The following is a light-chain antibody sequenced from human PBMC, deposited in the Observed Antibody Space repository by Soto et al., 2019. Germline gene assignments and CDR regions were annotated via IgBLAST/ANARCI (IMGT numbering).Light chain of an antibody. CDR3: QQYINLWT. V-gene: IGKV3-15*01. Sequence: MTQSPSTLSASVGDRVTITCRASQYIGSAVAWYHQRSGQAPRLLIYGASTRATGIPARFSGSGSGTEFTLTISSLQSEDFAVYYCQQYINLWTFGQGTKVDIK. J-gene: IGKJ1*01. CDR1: QYIGSA. CDR2: GAS.